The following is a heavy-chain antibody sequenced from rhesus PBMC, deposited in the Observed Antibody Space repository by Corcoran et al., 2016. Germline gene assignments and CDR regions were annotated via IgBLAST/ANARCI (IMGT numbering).Heavy chain of an antibody. J-gene: IGHJ4*01. V-gene: IGHV4-160*01. CDR2: IYGSGGST. CDR3: ARASRIDY. Sequence: QVQLQESGPGLVKPSETLSLTCAVSGGSISGYYCRWLLQPPGKGLEWIGRIYGSGGSTDYNPSLKSRVTISTDTSKNQFSLKLSSVTAADTAVYYCARASRIDYWGQGVLVTVSS. CDR1: GGSISGYY.